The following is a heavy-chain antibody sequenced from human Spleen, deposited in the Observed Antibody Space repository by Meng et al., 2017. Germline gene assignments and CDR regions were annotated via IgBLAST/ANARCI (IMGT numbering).Heavy chain of an antibody. Sequence: GESLKISCAASGFTFDDYGVSWVRQAPGKGLEWVSGINWNGGSTGYADSVKGRFTISRDNAKNSLYLQMNSLRAEDTALYYCAREGSGSYYFDYWGQGTLVTVSS. V-gene: IGHV3-20*04. CDR1: GFTFDDYG. J-gene: IGHJ4*02. CDR2: INWNGGST. CDR3: AREGSGSYYFDY. D-gene: IGHD1-26*01.